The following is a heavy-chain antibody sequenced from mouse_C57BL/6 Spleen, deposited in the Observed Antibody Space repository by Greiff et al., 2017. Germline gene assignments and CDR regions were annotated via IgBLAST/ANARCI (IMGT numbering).Heavy chain of an antibody. D-gene: IGHD2-4*01. J-gene: IGHJ2*02. CDR1: GYTFTDYT. V-gene: IGHV1-78*01. CDR2: IYPRDGST. CDR3: ARDDYYFDY. Sequence: VQLQQPDAELVKPGASVKISCKVSGYTFTDYTIHWMKQRPEQGLEWIGYIYPRDGSTKDNEKFKVKATLTEDKSSSTAYMQRNSLTSDDAAVYVCARDDYYFDYWGQGTSLTVSS.